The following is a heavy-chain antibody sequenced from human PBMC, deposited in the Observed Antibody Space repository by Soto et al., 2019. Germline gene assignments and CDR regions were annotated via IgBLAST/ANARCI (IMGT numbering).Heavy chain of an antibody. CDR2: IIPIFGTA. CDR1: GGTFSSYA. CDR3: ARGIVRWYYDSSGYWTTEFDY. J-gene: IGHJ4*02. Sequence: ASVKVSCKASGGTFSSYAISWVRQAPGQGLEWMGGIIPIFGTANYAQKFQGRVTITADESTSTAYMELSSLRSEDTAVYYCARGIVRWYYDSSGYWTTEFDYWGQGTLVTVSS. V-gene: IGHV1-69*13. D-gene: IGHD3-22*01.